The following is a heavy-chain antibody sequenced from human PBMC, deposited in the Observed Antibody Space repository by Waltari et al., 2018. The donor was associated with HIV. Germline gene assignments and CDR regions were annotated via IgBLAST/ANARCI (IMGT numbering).Heavy chain of an antibody. CDR1: GFTFHQFW. D-gene: IGHD3-22*01. J-gene: IGHJ4*02. CDR3: AREALYDSSGYYFDY. V-gene: IGHV3-7*01. Sequence: EVQLVESGGGLVQPGGSLRLSCAASGFTFHQFWMTWASQAPGKGLEWVANIKQDESEKYYVDSLKGRFTISRDNAKNSLFLQMNSLRVEDTAVYYCAREALYDSSGYYFDYWGQGTLVTVSS. CDR2: IKQDESEK.